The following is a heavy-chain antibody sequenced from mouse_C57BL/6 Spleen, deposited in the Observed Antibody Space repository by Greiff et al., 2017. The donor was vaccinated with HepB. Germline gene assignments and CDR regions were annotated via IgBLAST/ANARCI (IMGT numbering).Heavy chain of an antibody. V-gene: IGHV1-22*01. Sequence: EVQGVESGPELVKPGASVKMSCKASGYTFTDYNMHWVKQSHGKSLEWIGYINPNNGGTSYNQKFKGKATLTVNKSSSTAYMELRSLTSEDSAVYYCAYDYDGVYAMDYWGQGTSVTVSS. CDR1: GYTFTDYN. J-gene: IGHJ4*01. D-gene: IGHD2-4*01. CDR3: AYDYDGVYAMDY. CDR2: INPNNGGT.